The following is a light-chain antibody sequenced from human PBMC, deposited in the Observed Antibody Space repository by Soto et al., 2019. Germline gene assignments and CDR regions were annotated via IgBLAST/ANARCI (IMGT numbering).Light chain of an antibody. CDR1: QSVSSN. CDR3: QQRSNRPLT. Sequence: ELVLTPSPGTLSLTPGDLATSSCRASQSVSSNLAWYQQKPGQAPRLRMYGASSRATGIPARFSGSGSGTDFTLTISSLDPEDFAVYYCQQRSNRPLTFGQGTRLEI. CDR2: GAS. V-gene: IGKV3-11*01. J-gene: IGKJ5*01.